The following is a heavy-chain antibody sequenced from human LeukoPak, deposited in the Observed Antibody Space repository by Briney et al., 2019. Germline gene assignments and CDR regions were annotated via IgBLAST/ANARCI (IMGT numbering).Heavy chain of an antibody. D-gene: IGHD6-13*01. J-gene: IGHJ4*02. CDR1: GGSFSGYY. Sequence: SETLSLTCAVYGGSFSGYYWSWIRQPPGKGLEWIGEINHSGSTNYNPSLKGRVTISVDTSKNQFSLKLSSVTAADTAVYYCAGAAAFDYWGQGTLVTVSS. V-gene: IGHV4-34*01. CDR2: INHSGST. CDR3: AGAAAFDY.